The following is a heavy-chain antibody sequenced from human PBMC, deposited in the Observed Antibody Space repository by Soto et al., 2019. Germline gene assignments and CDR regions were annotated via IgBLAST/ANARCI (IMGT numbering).Heavy chain of an antibody. Sequence: ASVKVSCKASGGTFSSYAISWVRQAPGQGLEWMGGIIPIFGTANYAQKFQGRVTITADESTSTAYMELSSLRSEDTAVYYCARDHCSSTSCYTGDYYYGMDVWGQGTTVTVSS. V-gene: IGHV1-69*13. CDR1: GGTFSSYA. CDR3: ARDHCSSTSCYTGDYYYGMDV. J-gene: IGHJ6*02. CDR2: IIPIFGTA. D-gene: IGHD2-2*02.